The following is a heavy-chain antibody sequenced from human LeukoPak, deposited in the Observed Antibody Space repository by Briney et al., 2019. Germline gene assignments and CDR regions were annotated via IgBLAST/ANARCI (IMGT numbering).Heavy chain of an antibody. CDR2: INPSRGGT. CDR3: ARAGVWDYSDSSGYHNAAFDI. CDR1: GYTFTGYY. V-gene: IGHV1-2*02. Sequence: GASVKVSCKASGYTFTGYYMHWVRQAPGQGLEWMGWINPSRGGTNYAQKFQGRVTVTRDTSISTAYMDLSRLRSDDTAVYYCARAGVWDYSDSSGYHNAAFDIWGQGTMVTVSS. J-gene: IGHJ3*02. D-gene: IGHD3-22*01.